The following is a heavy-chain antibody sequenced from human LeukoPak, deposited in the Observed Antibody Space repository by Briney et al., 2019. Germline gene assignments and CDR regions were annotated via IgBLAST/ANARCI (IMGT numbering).Heavy chain of an antibody. Sequence: GGSLRLSCAASGFTFSSYEMNWVRQAPGKGLEWVSYISSSGSTIYYADSVKGRFTISRDNAKNSLYLQMNSLRAEDTAVYYCARVFVVAAAFDYWGQGTLVTVSS. CDR3: ARVFVVAAAFDY. J-gene: IGHJ4*02. V-gene: IGHV3-48*03. CDR2: ISSSGSTI. CDR1: GFTFSSYE. D-gene: IGHD2-15*01.